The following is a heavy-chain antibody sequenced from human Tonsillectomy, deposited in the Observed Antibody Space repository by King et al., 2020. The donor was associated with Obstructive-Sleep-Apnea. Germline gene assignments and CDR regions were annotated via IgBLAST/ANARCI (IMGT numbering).Heavy chain of an antibody. J-gene: IGHJ5*02. Sequence: QLQESGPGLVKPSETLSLTCTVSGGSISTYYWNWIRQPPGKGLEWIGYIYYSGSTNYNPSLKSRVTISLDTSKNQFSLKLSSVTAADTAFYYCARDYDGRGWFDPWGQGTLVTVSS. CDR1: GGSISTYY. CDR2: IYYSGST. V-gene: IGHV4-59*01. D-gene: IGHD3-16*01. CDR3: ARDYDGRGWFDP.